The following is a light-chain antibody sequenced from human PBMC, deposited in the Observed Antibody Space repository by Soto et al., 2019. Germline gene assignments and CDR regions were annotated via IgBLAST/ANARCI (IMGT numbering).Light chain of an antibody. Sequence: EIVLTQSPATLSLSPGERATLSCRASQSVSSYLAWYQQKPGQAPRLLIYEASNRATGIPARFSGSGSGTDFTLTISSLEPEDSAVYYCQQRSNWSTFDQGTRLEIK. CDR2: EAS. CDR3: QQRSNWST. CDR1: QSVSSY. V-gene: IGKV3-11*01. J-gene: IGKJ5*01.